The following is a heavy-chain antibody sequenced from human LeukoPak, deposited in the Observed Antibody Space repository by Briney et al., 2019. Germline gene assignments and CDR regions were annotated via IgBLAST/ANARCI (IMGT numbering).Heavy chain of an antibody. Sequence: SETLSLTCTVSGDSISSYYCSWIRQPPGKGLEWIGYIYYSGSTSYNPSLKSRVTISLDTSKSQFSLQLSSVTAADTAVYYCTRDAEISGYTWYNWFDPWGQGILVTVSS. CDR3: TRDAEISGYTWYNWFDP. J-gene: IGHJ5*02. D-gene: IGHD3-22*01. V-gene: IGHV4-59*01. CDR1: GDSISSYY. CDR2: IYYSGST.